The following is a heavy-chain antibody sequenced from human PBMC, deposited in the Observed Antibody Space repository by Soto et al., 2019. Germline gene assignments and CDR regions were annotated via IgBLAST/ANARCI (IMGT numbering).Heavy chain of an antibody. V-gene: IGHV4-34*01. CDR3: ARVLIAGVTTD. D-gene: IGHD5-18*01. J-gene: IGHJ4*02. CDR2: SNHVGNT. Sequence: QVQLQQWGAGLLKPSETLSLTCAVYGGSFSGYYWSWIRQPPGKGLEWIGESNHVGNTNYNPSLKSRVTMAVYPSKNQFSLRLTSVTAADADVYYCARVLIAGVTTDWGQGTLVIVSS. CDR1: GGSFSGYY.